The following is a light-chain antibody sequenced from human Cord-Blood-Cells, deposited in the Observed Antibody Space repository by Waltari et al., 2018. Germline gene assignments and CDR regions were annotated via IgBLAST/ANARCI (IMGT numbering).Light chain of an antibody. Sequence: DIQMTQSPSSLSASVGDRVTITCRASQSISSYLNWYQQKPGKAPKLLIYAASSLQSGVPSRFSGSGSGTDFTLTISSLQPEDFATYYCQQSYSRRTFGQGTMVEIK. CDR3: QQSYSRRT. J-gene: IGKJ1*01. CDR1: QSISSY. V-gene: IGKV1-39*01. CDR2: AAS.